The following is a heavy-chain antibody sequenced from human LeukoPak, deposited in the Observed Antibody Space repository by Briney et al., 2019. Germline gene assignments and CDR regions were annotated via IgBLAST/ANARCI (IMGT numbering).Heavy chain of an antibody. CDR3: ARDRGPTIAVPYYFDF. Sequence: SEGSLRLSCAASGFSFSSFAFHWVRQAPGKGLEGVAVISSDGGNIYYADSVTGRTLISRDNSKNTLYLLFYSLKPEDTAVYYCARDRGPTIAVPYYFDFWGQGTVVTVSS. V-gene: IGHV3-30*04. CDR2: ISSDGGNI. CDR1: GFSFSSFA. J-gene: IGHJ4*02. D-gene: IGHD6-19*01.